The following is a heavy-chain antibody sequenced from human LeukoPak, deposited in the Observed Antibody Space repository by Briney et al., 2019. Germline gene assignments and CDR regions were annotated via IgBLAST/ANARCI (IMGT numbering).Heavy chain of an antibody. V-gene: IGHV1-3*01. D-gene: IGHD1-26*01. CDR2: INAGNGNT. CDR3: ARERWELPGGFDY. J-gene: IGHJ4*02. CDR1: GGTFSSYA. Sequence: VASVKVSCKASGGTFSSYAISWVRQAPGQRLEWMGWINAGNGNTKYSQKFQGRVTITRDTSASTAYMELSSLRSEDTAVYYCARERWELPGGFDYWGQGTLVTVSS.